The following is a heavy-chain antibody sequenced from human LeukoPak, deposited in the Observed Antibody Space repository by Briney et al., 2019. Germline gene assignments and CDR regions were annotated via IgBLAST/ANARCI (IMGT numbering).Heavy chain of an antibody. J-gene: IGHJ4*02. CDR2: SYDSGIN. V-gene: IGHV4-59*01. Sequence: SETLTLTCTVSGDSISTYYWSCIRQSPGEGREWIGYSYDSGINSYNPSLKSRVTMSVDETKIQLSLKVSSVTAAAAAEYYCARGEPVDYWGQGTLVTVSS. CDR3: ARGEPVDY. D-gene: IGHD1-14*01. CDR1: GDSISTYY.